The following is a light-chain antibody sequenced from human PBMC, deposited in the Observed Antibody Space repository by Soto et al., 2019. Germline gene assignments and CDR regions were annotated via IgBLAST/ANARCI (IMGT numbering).Light chain of an antibody. V-gene: IGLV2-14*03. CDR2: NVS. Sequence: QSVLTQPASVSGSPGQSITISCTGTSSDVDYYNYVSWYQQHPGKAPKLILYNVSSRPSGVSDRFSGSKSANTASLTISGLQAEDEADYYCNSYSKTTLVFGGGTQLTVL. J-gene: IGLJ7*01. CDR3: NSYSKTTLV. CDR1: SSDVDYYNY.